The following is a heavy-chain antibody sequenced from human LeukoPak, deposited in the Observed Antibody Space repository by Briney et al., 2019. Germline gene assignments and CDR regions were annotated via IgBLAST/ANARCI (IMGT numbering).Heavy chain of an antibody. CDR1: GFTLSSHG. CDR2: IRASGAYT. D-gene: IGHD2-2*01. CDR3: RSSNPNYYYYYMDV. V-gene: IGHV3-23*01. J-gene: IGHJ6*03. Sequence: GGSLRLSCAASGFTLSSHGMTWVRQASGKGLEWISTIRASGAYTFYADSVKGRFSISRDNSKNTLYLQMDSLRAEDTAVYYCRSSNPNYYYYYMDVWGKGTTVAVSS.